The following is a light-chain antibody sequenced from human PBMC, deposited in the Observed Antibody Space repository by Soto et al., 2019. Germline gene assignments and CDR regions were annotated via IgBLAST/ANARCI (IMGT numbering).Light chain of an antibody. Sequence: EIVLTQSPGTLSLSPGERATLSCRASQSVSSTFLAWYQQKPGQAPRLLIYGASSRATGTPDRFSGSGSGTDFTLTISRLEPEDFAVYYCQQYGSSPSYTFXQGTKADIK. V-gene: IGKV3-20*01. CDR2: GAS. CDR1: QSVSSTF. J-gene: IGKJ2*01. CDR3: QQYGSSPSYT.